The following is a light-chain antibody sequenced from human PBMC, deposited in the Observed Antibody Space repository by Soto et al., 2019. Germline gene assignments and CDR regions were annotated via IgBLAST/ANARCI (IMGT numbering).Light chain of an antibody. J-gene: IGLJ2*01. CDR1: SSNIGNNP. CDR3: AAWDVSLNGVV. V-gene: IGLV1-44*01. Sequence: QSVLTQPPSASGTPGQRVTISCSGSSSNIGNNPVSWFLHLPGTAPRLLIYGNNQRPSGVPDRFSGSKSGTSASLAISGLQSEDEAEYSCAAWDVSLNGVVFGGGTKLTVL. CDR2: GNN.